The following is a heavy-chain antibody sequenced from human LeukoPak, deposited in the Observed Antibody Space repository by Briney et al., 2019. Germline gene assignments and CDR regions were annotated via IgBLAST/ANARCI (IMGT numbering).Heavy chain of an antibody. CDR3: ARGLIYSSSWSYYFDY. V-gene: IGHV3-53*01. CDR2: IYSGGST. D-gene: IGHD6-13*01. J-gene: IGHJ4*02. CDR1: GFTVSSNY. Sequence: GGSLRLSCAASGFTVSSNYMSWVRQAPGKGLEWVSVIYSGGSTYYADSVKGRFTIPRDNSKNTLYLQMNSLRAEDTAVYYCARGLIYSSSWSYYFDYWGQGTLVTVSS.